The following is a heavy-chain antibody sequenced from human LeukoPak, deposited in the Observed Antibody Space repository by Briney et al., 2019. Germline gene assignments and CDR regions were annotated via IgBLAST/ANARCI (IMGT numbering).Heavy chain of an antibody. CDR3: SLARSEYHYGMDV. CDR1: GDSVSSISVA. Sequence: SQTLSLTCAISGDSVSSISVAWNWIRQSPSRGLEWLGRTYYRSKVYYEYAVSVKSRINISPDTSKNQFSLQLTSVAPEDTAVYYCSLARSEYHYGMDVWGQGTTVTVSS. CDR2: TYYRSKVYY. V-gene: IGHV6-1*01. J-gene: IGHJ6*02.